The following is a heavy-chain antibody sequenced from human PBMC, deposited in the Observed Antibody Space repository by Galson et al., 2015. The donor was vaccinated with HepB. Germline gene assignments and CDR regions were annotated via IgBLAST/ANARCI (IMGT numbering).Heavy chain of an antibody. CDR3: ATSISAAGTD. Sequence: SLRLSCAASGLTFSTYWMSWVRQAPGKGLEWVANIKQDGSVKYYVDSVRGRFTISRDNAKNSLFLQMNSLRAEDSAVYYCATSISAAGTDWGQGTLVTVSS. CDR2: IKQDGSVK. J-gene: IGHJ4*02. V-gene: IGHV3-7*01. CDR1: GLTFSTYW. D-gene: IGHD6-13*01.